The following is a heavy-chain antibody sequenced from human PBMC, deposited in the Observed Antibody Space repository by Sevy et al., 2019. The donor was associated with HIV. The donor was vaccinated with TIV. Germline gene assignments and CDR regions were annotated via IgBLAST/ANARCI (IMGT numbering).Heavy chain of an antibody. CDR3: AKDLTWEQLVPGYFDY. J-gene: IGHJ4*02. Sequence: GGSLRLSCAASGFTFSSYGMHWVRQAPGKGLEWVAVISYDGSEKNYVDSVKGRFTISRDNSKNRLYLQMNSLRAEDTAVYYCAKDLTWEQLVPGYFDYWGQGTLVTVS. CDR2: ISYDGSEK. CDR1: GFTFSSYG. V-gene: IGHV3-30*18. D-gene: IGHD6-13*01.